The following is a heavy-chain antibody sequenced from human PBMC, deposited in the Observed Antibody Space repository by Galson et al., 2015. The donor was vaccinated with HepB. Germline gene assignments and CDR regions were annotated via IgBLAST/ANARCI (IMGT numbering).Heavy chain of an antibody. CDR2: ISGSGGST. Sequence: SLRLSCAASGFTFSSYAMSWVRQAPGKGLEWVSAISGSGGSTYYADSVKGRFTISRDNSKNTLYLQMNSLRAEDTAVYYCAKDWSDIVVVPAAYPHSYFDYWGQGTLVTVSS. J-gene: IGHJ4*02. CDR3: AKDWSDIVVVPAAYPHSYFDY. CDR1: GFTFSSYA. V-gene: IGHV3-23*01. D-gene: IGHD2-2*01.